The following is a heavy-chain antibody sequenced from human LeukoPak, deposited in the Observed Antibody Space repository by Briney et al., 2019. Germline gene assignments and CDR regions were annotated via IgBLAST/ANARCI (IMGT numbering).Heavy chain of an antibody. CDR1: GYTFTVYY. CDR2: INPNSGGT. V-gene: IGHV1-2*02. CDR3: ARDRGSSWYVDY. J-gene: IGHJ4*02. D-gene: IGHD6-13*01. Sequence: ASVKVSCKASGYTFTVYYIHWVRQAPGQGLEWMGWINPNSGGTNYAQKFQGRVTMTGDTSISTAYMELSRLRSDDTAVYYCARDRGSSWYVDYWGQGTLVTVSS.